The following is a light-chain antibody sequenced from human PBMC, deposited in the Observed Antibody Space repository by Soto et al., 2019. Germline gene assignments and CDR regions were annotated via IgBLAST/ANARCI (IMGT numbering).Light chain of an antibody. Sequence: EIVLTQSPGTLSLSPGERATLSCRASQSVSSIYLAWYQHKPGQAPRLLISGASSRATGIPDRFSGSGSGTDFTLTISRLEPEDFAVYYCQQYGSSSLMFGRGTTVEIK. CDR1: QSVSSIY. V-gene: IGKV3-20*01. CDR3: QQYGSSSLM. J-gene: IGKJ1*01. CDR2: GAS.